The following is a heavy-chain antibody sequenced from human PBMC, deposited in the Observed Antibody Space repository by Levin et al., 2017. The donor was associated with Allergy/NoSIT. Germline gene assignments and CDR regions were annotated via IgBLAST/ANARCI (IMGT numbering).Heavy chain of an antibody. V-gene: IGHV3-9*01. CDR3: AKDHGSRGWYYFDY. J-gene: IGHJ4*02. CDR1: GFTFDDYA. CDR2: ISWNSGSI. Sequence: PGGSLRLSCAASGFTFDDYAMHWVRQAPGKGLEWVSGISWNSGSIGYADSVKGRFTISRDNAKNSLYLQMNSLRAEDTALYYCAKDHGSRGWYYFDYWGQGTLVTVSS. D-gene: IGHD2-15*01.